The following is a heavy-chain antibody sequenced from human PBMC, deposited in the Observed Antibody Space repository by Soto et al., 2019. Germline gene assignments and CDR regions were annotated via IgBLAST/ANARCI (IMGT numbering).Heavy chain of an antibody. CDR2: LSGSGTST. J-gene: IGHJ4*02. D-gene: IGHD6-19*01. Sequence: XGSLKLSFTAAGFSFVNYAMNWVRQAPGKGLEWVSGLSGSGTSTYYADSVKGRFTISRDNSRDTLFLQMNSLTADDTAVYYCAKATTNGGWFNPFDYWGQGALVTVSS. V-gene: IGHV3-23*01. CDR1: GFSFVNYA. CDR3: AKATTNGGWFNPFDY.